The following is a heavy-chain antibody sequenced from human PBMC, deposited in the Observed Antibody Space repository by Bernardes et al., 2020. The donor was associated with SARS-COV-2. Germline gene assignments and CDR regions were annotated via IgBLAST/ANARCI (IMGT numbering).Heavy chain of an antibody. D-gene: IGHD2-2*01. J-gene: IGHJ4*02. Sequence: SETLSLTCTVSGGSINYYYWSWIRQPPVKGLEWIGHIYYSGSTNYNPSLKSRVTISVDASKNQFSLRLSSVTAADTATYYCAAYYSTSDPFDYWGQGTLVTVSS. V-gene: IGHV4-59*01. CDR3: AAYYSTSDPFDY. CDR2: IYYSGST. CDR1: GGSINYYY.